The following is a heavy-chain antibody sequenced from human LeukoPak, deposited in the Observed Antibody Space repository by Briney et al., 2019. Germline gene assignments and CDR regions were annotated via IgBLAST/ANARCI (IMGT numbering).Heavy chain of an antibody. CDR1: GGSFSGYY. CDR2: INHSGST. J-gene: IGHJ6*02. V-gene: IGHV4-34*01. Sequence: SETLSLTCAVYGGSFSGYYWSWIRQPPGKGLEWIGEINHSGSTNYNPSLKSRVTMSVDTSKNQFSLKLSSVTAADTAVYYCARSLTIYGMDVWGQGTTVTVSS. CDR3: ARSLTIYGMDV. D-gene: IGHD3-10*01.